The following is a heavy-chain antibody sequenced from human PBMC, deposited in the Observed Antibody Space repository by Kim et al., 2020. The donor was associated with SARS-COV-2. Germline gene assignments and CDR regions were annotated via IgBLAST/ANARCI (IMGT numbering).Heavy chain of an antibody. CDR3: AKDPGAGVVVIATLDY. J-gene: IGHJ4*02. Sequence: SVKGRFTISRDNSKNTLYLQMNSLRAEDTAVYYCAKDPGAGVVVIATLDYWGQGTLVTVSS. V-gene: IGHV3-30*02. D-gene: IGHD2-21*01.